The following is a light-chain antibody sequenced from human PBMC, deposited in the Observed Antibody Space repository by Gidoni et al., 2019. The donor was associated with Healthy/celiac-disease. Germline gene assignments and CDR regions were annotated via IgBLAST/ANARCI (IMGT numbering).Light chain of an antibody. CDR3: QQRSNWPPF. CDR2: DAS. J-gene: IGKJ3*01. CDR1: QSVSSY. Sequence: EIALTQSPATLSLSPGERATLSCRASQSVSSYLAWYQQKPGQAPRLLIYDASNLATGIPARFSGSGSGTDFTLTISSLEPEDFAVYYCQQRSNWPPFFGPGTKVDIK. V-gene: IGKV3-11*01.